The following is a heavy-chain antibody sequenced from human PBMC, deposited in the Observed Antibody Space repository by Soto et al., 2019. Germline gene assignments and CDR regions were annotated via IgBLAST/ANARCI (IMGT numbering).Heavy chain of an antibody. CDR3: ARPYCSGGSCYSLTENYYFDY. CDR1: GFTFSSYW. Sequence: PGGSLRLSCAASGFTFSSYWMSWVRQAPGKGLEWVANIKQDGSEKYYVDSVKGRFTISRDNAKNSLYLQMNSLRAEDTAVYYCARPYCSGGSCYSLTENYYFDYWGQGTLVTVS. CDR2: IKQDGSEK. J-gene: IGHJ4*02. V-gene: IGHV3-7*05. D-gene: IGHD2-15*01.